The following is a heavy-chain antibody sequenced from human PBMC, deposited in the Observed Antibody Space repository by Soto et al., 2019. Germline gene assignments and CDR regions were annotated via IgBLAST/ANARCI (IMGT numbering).Heavy chain of an antibody. V-gene: IGHV3-23*01. CDR1: GFTFSDYY. J-gene: IGHJ4*02. Sequence: PGGSLRLSCAASGFTFSDYYMSWIRQAPGKGLEWVSSITNSGGSTNYADSVKGRFTISRDNSKNTLYLQMNGLRAEETAVYYCAKLLAATGLDYWGQGTLVTVSS. CDR2: ITNSGGST. D-gene: IGHD6-13*01. CDR3: AKLLAATGLDY.